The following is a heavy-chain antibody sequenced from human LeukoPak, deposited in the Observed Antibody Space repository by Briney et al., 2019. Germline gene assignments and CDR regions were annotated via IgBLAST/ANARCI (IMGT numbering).Heavy chain of an antibody. J-gene: IGHJ6*03. D-gene: IGHD4-23*01. V-gene: IGHV3-74*01. CDR1: GFTFSSYW. Sequence: PGGSLRLSCAASGFTFSSYWMHWVRQAPGKGLVWVSRINTDGSSTSYADSAKGRFTISRDNAKNTLYLQMNSLRAEDTAVYYCARDREGGNSERYYYYYMDVWGKGTTVTVSS. CDR3: ARDREGGNSERYYYYYMDV. CDR2: INTDGSST.